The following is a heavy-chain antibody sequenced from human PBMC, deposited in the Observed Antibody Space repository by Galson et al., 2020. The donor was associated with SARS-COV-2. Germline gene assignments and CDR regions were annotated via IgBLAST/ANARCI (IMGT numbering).Heavy chain of an antibody. V-gene: IGHV4-61*01. CDR3: ARDGYYDSSGYYNSGSFDY. Sequence: SETLSLTCTVSGGTVSSGSYYWSWIRQPPGQGLEWIGYIYYSGITNYNTSLKRLVTITVDTSKTQFSLKLSSVTAAATAVYYCARDGYYDSSGYYNSGSFDYWGQGTLVTVSS. J-gene: IGHJ4*02. CDR1: GGTVSSGSYY. CDR2: IYYSGIT. D-gene: IGHD3-22*01.